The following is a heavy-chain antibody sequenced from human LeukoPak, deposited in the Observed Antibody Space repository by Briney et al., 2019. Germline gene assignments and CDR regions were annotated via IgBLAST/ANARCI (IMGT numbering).Heavy chain of an antibody. CDR3: ARRGVTGSYSP. Sequence: PSETLSLTCAVYGGSFSGYYWSWIRQPPGKGLEWIGESNHSGSTNYNPSLKSRVTISQATSKDQFSLKLSSVTAADTAVYYCARRGVTGSYSPWGQGTLVTVSS. J-gene: IGHJ5*02. D-gene: IGHD3-10*01. CDR2: SNHSGST. CDR1: GGSFSGYY. V-gene: IGHV4-34*01.